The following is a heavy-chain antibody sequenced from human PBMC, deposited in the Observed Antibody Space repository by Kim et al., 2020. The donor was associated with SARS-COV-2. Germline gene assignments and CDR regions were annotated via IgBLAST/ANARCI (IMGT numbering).Heavy chain of an antibody. J-gene: IGHJ4*02. CDR3: ARGGVRGVIDY. V-gene: IGHV4-59*09. CDR2: T. Sequence: TTYNPSLKSRVTISVDTSKTQFSLKLSSVTAADTAVYYCARGGVRGVIDYWGQGTLVTVSS. D-gene: IGHD3-10*01.